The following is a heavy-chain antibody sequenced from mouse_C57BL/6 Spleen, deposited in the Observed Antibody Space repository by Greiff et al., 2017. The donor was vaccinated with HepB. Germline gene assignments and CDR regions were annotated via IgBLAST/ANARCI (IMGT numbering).Heavy chain of an antibody. CDR3: ARSHITTVVATGAMDY. CDR2: INPYNGGT. J-gene: IGHJ4*01. D-gene: IGHD1-1*01. V-gene: IGHV1-19*01. Sequence: VQLQQSGPVLVKPGASVKMSCKASGYTFTDYYMNWVKQSHGKSLEWIGVINPYNGGTSYNQKFKGKATLTVDKSSSTAYMELNSLTSEDSAVYYCARSHITTVVATGAMDYWGQGTSVTVSS. CDR1: GYTFTDYY.